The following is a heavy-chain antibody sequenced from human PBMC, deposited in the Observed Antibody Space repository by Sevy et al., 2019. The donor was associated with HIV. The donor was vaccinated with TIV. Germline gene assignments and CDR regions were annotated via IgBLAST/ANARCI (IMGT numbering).Heavy chain of an antibody. Sequence: GGSLRLSCITSGFTFSNYWMNWVRQAPGKGLEWVANVKQGGSEKYYLDSVKGRFTLSRDNAKNSLSLQMNSLRAEDTGVYYCVRGGPLVDRALITWGLDVWGQGTTVTV. CDR3: VRGGPLVDRALITWGLDV. CDR1: GFTFSNYW. D-gene: IGHD5-18*01. CDR2: VKQGGSEK. J-gene: IGHJ6*02. V-gene: IGHV3-7*01.